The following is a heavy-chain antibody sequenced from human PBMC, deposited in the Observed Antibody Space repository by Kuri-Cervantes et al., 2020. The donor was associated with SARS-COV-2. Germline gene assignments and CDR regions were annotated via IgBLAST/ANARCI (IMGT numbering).Heavy chain of an antibody. CDR1: GFTFSSYA. V-gene: IGHV3-30-3*01. J-gene: IGHJ6*03. CDR3: ARSYVRYSSGYYMDV. D-gene: IGHD6-19*01. CDR2: ISYDGSNK. Sequence: GGSLRLSCAASGFTFSSYAMHWVRQAPGKGLEWVAVISYDGSNKYYADSVKGRFIISRDNSKNTLYLQMNSLRAEDTAVYYCARSYVRYSSGYYMDVWGKGTTVTVSS.